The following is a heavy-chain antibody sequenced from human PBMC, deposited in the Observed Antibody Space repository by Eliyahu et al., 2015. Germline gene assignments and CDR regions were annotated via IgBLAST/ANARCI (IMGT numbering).Heavy chain of an antibody. CDR3: ARDLPKLWFGELFV. J-gene: IGHJ6*04. CDR2: ISAYNGNN. V-gene: IGHV1-18*01. Sequence: QVQLVQSGAEVKKPGASVKVSCKASGYTFTSYGISWVRQAPGQGLEWMGWISAYNGNNTNAPQIHPRVTMTTDTSTSTAYMELRSLRSDDTAVYYCARDLPKLWFGELFVWGKGTTVTVSS. D-gene: IGHD3-10*01. CDR1: GYTFTSYG.